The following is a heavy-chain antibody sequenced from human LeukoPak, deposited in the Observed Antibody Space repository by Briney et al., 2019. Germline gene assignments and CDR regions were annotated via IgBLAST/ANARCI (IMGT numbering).Heavy chain of an antibody. CDR1: GGSISSYY. CDR3: ARVAYTDTAMGTVDY. CDR2: IYYSGST. D-gene: IGHD5-18*01. J-gene: IGHJ4*02. V-gene: IGHV4-59*08. Sequence: SETLSLTCTVSGGSISSYYWSWIRQPPGKGLEWIGYIYYSGSTNYNPSLKSRVTISVDTSKNQFSLKLSSVTAADTAVYYCARVAYTDTAMGTVDYWGQGTLVTVSS.